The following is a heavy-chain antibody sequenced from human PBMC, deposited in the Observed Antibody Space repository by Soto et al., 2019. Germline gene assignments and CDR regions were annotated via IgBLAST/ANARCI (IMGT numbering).Heavy chain of an antibody. CDR1: GYTFTGYY. V-gene: IGHV1-2*02. Sequence: ASVKVSCKASGYTFTGYYMHWVRQAPGQGLEWMGGINPNSGGANYAQKFQGRVTMTRDESTSTAYMELSSLRSEDTAVYYCARGILNSSGYYLPKYYFDYWGQGTLVTVSS. CDR3: ARGILNSSGYYLPKYYFDY. D-gene: IGHD3-22*01. CDR2: INPNSGGA. J-gene: IGHJ4*02.